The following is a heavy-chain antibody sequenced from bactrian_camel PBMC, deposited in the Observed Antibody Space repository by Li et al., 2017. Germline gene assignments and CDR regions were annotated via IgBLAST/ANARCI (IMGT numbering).Heavy chain of an antibody. Sequence: VQLVESGGGSVQTGGSLTLSCTISGYAGSPLCMGWFRQSPGKEREGVATIYAGGDTTNYADSVTGRFTISQNNGKNTVYLQMNSLKPEDTAVYYCVKNVDGGHGYKYWGQGTQVTVS. CDR3: VKNVDGGHGYKY. V-gene: IGHV3S31*01. J-gene: IGHJ4*01. CDR2: IYAGGDTT. CDR1: GYAGSPLC.